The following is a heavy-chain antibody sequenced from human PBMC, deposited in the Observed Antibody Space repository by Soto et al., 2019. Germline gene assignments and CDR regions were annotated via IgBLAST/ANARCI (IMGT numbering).Heavy chain of an antibody. CDR3: ARSSGYCTNGVCPTRAVFDY. CDR2: ISSSSSYI. J-gene: IGHJ4*01. D-gene: IGHD2-8*01. V-gene: IGHV3-21*01. CDR1: GFTFGSYS. Sequence: PGGSLRLSCAASGFTFGSYSMNWVRQAPGKGLEWVSSISSSSSYIYYADSVKGRFTISRDNAKNSLYLQMNSLRAEDTAVYYCARSSGYCTNGVCPTRAVFDYWGHGTLVTVSS.